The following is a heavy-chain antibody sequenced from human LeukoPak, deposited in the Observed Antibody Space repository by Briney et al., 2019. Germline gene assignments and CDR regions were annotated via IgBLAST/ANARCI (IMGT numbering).Heavy chain of an antibody. V-gene: IGHV1-46*01. CDR3: ARGDHYLYHHGYYFDY. CDR2: INPSGSST. J-gene: IGHJ4*02. D-gene: IGHD1-14*01. Sequence: ASVKVSCKASGYSFTSHYMHWVRQAPGQGLEWLGLINPSGSSTLYAQKFQGRVTITADESTSTAYMELSSLRSEDTAVYYCARGDHYLYHHGYYFDYWGQGTLVTVSS. CDR1: GYSFTSHY.